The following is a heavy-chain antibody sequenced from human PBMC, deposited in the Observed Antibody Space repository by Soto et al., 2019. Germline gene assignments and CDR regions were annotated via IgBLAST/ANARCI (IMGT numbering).Heavy chain of an antibody. J-gene: IGHJ5*02. Sequence: QVPLVQSGAEVRKPGSSVKVSCKASGGIFSSYATSWVRQAPGQGLEWMGGIIPIFGTANYAQKFQGRVMITADESTSTAYMEVSSLRSEDTAVYYCTRSDVAVAGNSDWFDPWGQGTLVTVSS. V-gene: IGHV1-69*01. CDR2: IIPIFGTA. D-gene: IGHD6-19*01. CDR3: TRSDVAVAGNSDWFDP. CDR1: GGIFSSYA.